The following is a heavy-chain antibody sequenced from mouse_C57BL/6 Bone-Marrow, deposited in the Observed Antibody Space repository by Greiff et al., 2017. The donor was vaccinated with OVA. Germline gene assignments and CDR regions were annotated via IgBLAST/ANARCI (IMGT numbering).Heavy chain of an antibody. CDR2: IRNKANGYTT. D-gene: IGHD2-3*01. V-gene: IGHV7-3*01. J-gene: IGHJ2*01. Sequence: EVKVVESGGGLVQPGGSLSLSCAASGFTFTDYYMSWVRQPPGKALAWLGFIRNKANGYTTEYSASVKGRFTISRDNSQSILYLQMKALRAEDSATYYCARSFYDGYYNFDYWGQGTTLTVSS. CDR3: ARSFYDGYYNFDY. CDR1: GFTFTDYY.